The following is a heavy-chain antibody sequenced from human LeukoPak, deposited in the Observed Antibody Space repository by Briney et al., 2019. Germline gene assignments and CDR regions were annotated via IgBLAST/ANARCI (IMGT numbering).Heavy chain of an antibody. Sequence: PGGSLRLSCAASGFTFSDYYMSWIRQAPGKGLEWVSYISSSGSTIYYADSVKGRFTISRDNAKNSLYLQMNSLRAEDTAVYYCARELYDSGLDAFDIWGQGTMVTVSS. V-gene: IGHV3-11*01. CDR1: GFTFSDYY. J-gene: IGHJ3*02. CDR2: ISSSGSTI. D-gene: IGHD3-22*01. CDR3: ARELYDSGLDAFDI.